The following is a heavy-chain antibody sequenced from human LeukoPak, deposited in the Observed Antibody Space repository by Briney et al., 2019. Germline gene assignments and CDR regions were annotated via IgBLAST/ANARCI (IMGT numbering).Heavy chain of an antibody. CDR1: GFTFDDHA. CDR3: AREPGNNGDLDY. V-gene: IGHV3-9*01. Sequence: GGSLRLSCAASGFTFDDHAMHWVRQAPGKGLEWVSGISWNSGSIGYADSVKGRFTISRDNAKNSLYLQMSSLRAEDTAVYYCAREPGNNGDLDYWGQGTLVTVSS. J-gene: IGHJ4*02. D-gene: IGHD4-17*01. CDR2: ISWNSGSI.